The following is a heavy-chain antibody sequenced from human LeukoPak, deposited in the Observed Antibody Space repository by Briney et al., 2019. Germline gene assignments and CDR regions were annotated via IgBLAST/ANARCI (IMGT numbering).Heavy chain of an antibody. CDR3: ASLVSSSWYRALDY. V-gene: IGHV4-34*01. CDR1: GGSFSGYY. D-gene: IGHD6-13*01. J-gene: IGHJ4*02. Sequence: SETLSLTCAVYGGSFSGYYWSWIRQPPGKGLEWIGEINHSGSTNYNPSLKSRVTISVDTSKNQFSLKLSSVTAADTAAYYCASLVSSSWYRALDYWGQGTLVTVSS. CDR2: INHSGST.